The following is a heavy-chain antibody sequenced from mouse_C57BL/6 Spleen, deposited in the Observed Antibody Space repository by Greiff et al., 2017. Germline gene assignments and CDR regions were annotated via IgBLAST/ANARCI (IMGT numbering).Heavy chain of an antibody. D-gene: IGHD2-3*01. CDR1: GYTFTDYE. CDR3: TREGNDGYPSDY. J-gene: IGHJ2*01. CDR2: IDPETGGT. V-gene: IGHV1-15*01. Sequence: LQESGAELVRPGASVTLSCKASGYTFTDYEMHWVKQTPVHGLEWIGAIDPETGGTAYNQKFKGKAILTADKSSSTAYMELRSLTSEDSAVYYCTREGNDGYPSDYWGQGTTLTVSS.